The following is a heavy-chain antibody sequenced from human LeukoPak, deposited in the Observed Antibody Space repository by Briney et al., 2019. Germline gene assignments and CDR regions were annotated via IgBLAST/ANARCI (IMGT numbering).Heavy chain of an antibody. D-gene: IGHD3-16*01. CDR2: ISGDGGRT. V-gene: IGHV3-23*01. CDR1: GFTFSTYA. Sequence: GGSLRLSCAASGFTFSTYAMHWVRQAPGKGLEWVSTISGDGGRTYYADSVKGRFTISRDNGKNSLYLQINSLRAEDTAVYLCARVRGDYYFDFWGQGTLVTVSS. J-gene: IGHJ4*02. CDR3: ARVRGDYYFDF.